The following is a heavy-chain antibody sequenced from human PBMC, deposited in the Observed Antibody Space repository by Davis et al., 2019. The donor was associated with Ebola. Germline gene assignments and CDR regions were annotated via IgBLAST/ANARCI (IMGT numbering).Heavy chain of an antibody. CDR1: GFTFSSYG. V-gene: IGHV3-33*06. CDR3: AEWSGTYRFDP. D-gene: IGHD1-26*01. J-gene: IGHJ5*02. CDR2: IWYDGSNK. Sequence: GESLKISCAASGFTFSSYGMHWVRQAPGKGLEWVAVIWYDGSNKYYADSVKGRFTISRDNSKNTLYLQMNVLRAEDTAVYYCAEWSGTYRFDPWGQGTLVTVSS.